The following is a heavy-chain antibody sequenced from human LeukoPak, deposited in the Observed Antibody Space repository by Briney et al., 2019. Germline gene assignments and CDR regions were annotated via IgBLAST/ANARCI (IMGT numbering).Heavy chain of an antibody. CDR3: ARDPLYSSRYNWFDP. CDR2: IYYSGST. CDR1: GGSISSSSYY. D-gene: IGHD6-13*01. V-gene: IGHV4-39*07. J-gene: IGHJ5*02. Sequence: PSETLSLTCTVSGGSISSSSYYWGWIRQPPGKGLEWIGSIYYSGSTYYNPSLKSRVTISVDTSKNQFSLKLSSVTAADTAVYYCARDPLYSSRYNWFDPWGQGTLVTVSS.